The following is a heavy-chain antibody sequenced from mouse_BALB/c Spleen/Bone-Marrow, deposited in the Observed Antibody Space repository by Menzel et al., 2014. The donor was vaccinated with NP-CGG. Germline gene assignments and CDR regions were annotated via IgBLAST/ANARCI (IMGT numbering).Heavy chain of an antibody. Sequence: EVKLVESGPELVKPGASVKMSCKASGYTFTSYIMHWVKQKPGQGLEWIGYINPYNDGTKYNEKFKGKATLTSDISSSTAYMELSSLTSEDSAVYYCARRWLPYAMDYWGQGTSVTVSS. D-gene: IGHD2-3*01. V-gene: IGHV1-14*01. CDR1: GYTFTSYI. J-gene: IGHJ4*01. CDR2: INPYNDGT. CDR3: ARRWLPYAMDY.